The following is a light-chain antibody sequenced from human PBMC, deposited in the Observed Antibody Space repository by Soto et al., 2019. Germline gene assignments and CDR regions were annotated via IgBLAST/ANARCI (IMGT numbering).Light chain of an antibody. CDR1: QSISTY. V-gene: IGKV1-39*01. CDR2: AAS. J-gene: IGKJ4*01. Sequence: DIQMTQSPSSLYASVRDRVTITCRASQSISTYIDWFQQKPGKAPKLLISAASTLESGVPSRFSGSGSGTDFTLTISSLQPEDFATYFCQQSHSGPLTFGGGTKVEI. CDR3: QQSHSGPLT.